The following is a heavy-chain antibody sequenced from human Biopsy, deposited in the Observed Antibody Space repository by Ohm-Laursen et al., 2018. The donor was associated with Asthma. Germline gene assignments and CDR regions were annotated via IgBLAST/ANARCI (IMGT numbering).Heavy chain of an antibody. CDR3: ARGDSSNWSHYYFDY. D-gene: IGHD3-22*01. CDR2: IYSGGTS. CDR1: GFAVSRDY. Sequence: SLRLSCTASGFAVSRDYMFWVRQAPGKGLEWVSVIYSGGTSHTADSVRGQFTISRDYSKNTLYLQMHSLRAEDTAVYYCARGDSSNWSHYYFDYWGQGTLATVSS. J-gene: IGHJ4*02. V-gene: IGHV3-53*01.